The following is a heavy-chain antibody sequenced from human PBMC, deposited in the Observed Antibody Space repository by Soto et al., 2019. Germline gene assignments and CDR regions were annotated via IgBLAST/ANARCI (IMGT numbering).Heavy chain of an antibody. Sequence: GGSLRLSCAASGFTFSSYAMSWVRQAPGKGLEWVSAISGSGGSTYYADSVKGRFTISRDNSKNTLYLQMNSLRAEDTAVYYCAKPGHDYGDYDYMDVWGKGTTVTVSS. D-gene: IGHD4-17*01. CDR1: GFTFSSYA. CDR2: ISGSGGST. J-gene: IGHJ6*03. V-gene: IGHV3-23*01. CDR3: AKPGHDYGDYDYMDV.